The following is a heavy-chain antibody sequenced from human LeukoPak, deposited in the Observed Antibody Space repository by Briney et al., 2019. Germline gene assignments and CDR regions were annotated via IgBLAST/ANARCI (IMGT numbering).Heavy chain of an antibody. Sequence: PGGSLRLSCAASGFTFSDYYMSWIRQAPGKGLEWVSYISSSGSTIYYADSVKGRFTISRDNSKNTLYLQMNSLRAEDTAVYYCVSRPGYSSGWSNYWGQGTLVTVSS. CDR3: VSRPGYSSGWSNY. D-gene: IGHD6-19*01. CDR2: ISSSGSTI. V-gene: IGHV3-11*01. CDR1: GFTFSDYY. J-gene: IGHJ4*02.